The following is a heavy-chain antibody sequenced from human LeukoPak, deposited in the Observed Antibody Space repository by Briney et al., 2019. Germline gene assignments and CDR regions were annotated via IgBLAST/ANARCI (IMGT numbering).Heavy chain of an antibody. CDR3: VRSSSSIFDY. CDR2: ICYSGST. J-gene: IGHJ4*02. V-gene: IGHV4-59*08. Sequence: SETLTLSCTASGGTISSYYRHWIRQPPGKGLEWIGSICYSGSTKYNPYLKSRVTTIVETSKNNSSLKLISMPAADTAVYYCVRSSSSIFDYWGQGTLVTVSS. D-gene: IGHD6-6*01. CDR1: GGTISSYY.